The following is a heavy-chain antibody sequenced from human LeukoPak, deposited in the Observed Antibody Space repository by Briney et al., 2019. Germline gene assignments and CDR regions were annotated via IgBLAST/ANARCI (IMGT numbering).Heavy chain of an antibody. Sequence: VGSLRLSCAASGFTVSGNYMSWVRQAPGKGLEWVSVIYTAGSTYNADSVKGRFTISRDKSKNTLYLQMNTLRAEDTAVYFCAGGNTWPGLSYWGQGTLLTVSS. J-gene: IGHJ4*02. D-gene: IGHD6-25*01. CDR2: IYTAGST. V-gene: IGHV3-53*01. CDR1: GFTVSGNY. CDR3: AGGNTWPGLSY.